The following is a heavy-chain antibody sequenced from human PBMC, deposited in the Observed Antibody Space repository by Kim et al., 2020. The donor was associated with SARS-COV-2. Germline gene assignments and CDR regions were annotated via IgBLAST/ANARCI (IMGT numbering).Heavy chain of an antibody. D-gene: IGHD2-15*01. Sequence: GGSLRLSCAASGFSFSTYTMNWVRQAPGKGLEWVSSISSEGGDIFYADSVKGRFTISRDNALNSLYLQMNSLRAEDMAFYYCAREYSTSLYSYGLDVWG. V-gene: IGHV3-21*01. CDR2: ISSEGGDI. CDR1: GFSFSTYT. CDR3: AREYSTSLYSYGLDV. J-gene: IGHJ6*02.